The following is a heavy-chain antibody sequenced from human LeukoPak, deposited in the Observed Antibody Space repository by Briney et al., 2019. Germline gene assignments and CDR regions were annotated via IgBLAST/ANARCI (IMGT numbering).Heavy chain of an antibody. Sequence: GGSLRLSCAVSGFSVSSNYMNWVRQAPGKGLEWVSVIYSGGATYYADSVRGRFTISRDNSKNMVSLQMTSLGAEDTAVYYCARGRFSGPDDYWGQGTLVTVSS. CDR1: GFSVSSNY. D-gene: IGHD6-19*01. V-gene: IGHV3-53*01. CDR2: IYSGGAT. CDR3: ARGRFSGPDDY. J-gene: IGHJ4*02.